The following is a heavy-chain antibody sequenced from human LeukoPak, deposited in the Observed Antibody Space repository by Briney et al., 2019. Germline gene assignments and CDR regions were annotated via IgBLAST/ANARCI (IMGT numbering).Heavy chain of an antibody. CDR1: GGSISSGDYY. V-gene: IGHV4-30-4*01. CDR2: IYYRGST. CDR3: ASFDPGIVGATGWDY. J-gene: IGHJ4*02. D-gene: IGHD1-26*01. Sequence: SETLSLTCTVSGGSISSGDYYWSWIRQPPGKGLEWIGYIYYRGSTYYNPSLKSRVTISVDTSKNQFSLKLSSVTAADTAVYYCASFDPGIVGATGWDYWGQGTLVTVSS.